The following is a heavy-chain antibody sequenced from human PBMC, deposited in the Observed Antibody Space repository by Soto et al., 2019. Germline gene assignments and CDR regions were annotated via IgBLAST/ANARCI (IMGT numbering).Heavy chain of an antibody. CDR1: GFTFRNYA. J-gene: IGHJ4*02. Sequence: EVQLLESGGGLVQPGRSLRLSCAASGFTFRNYAMSWVRQAPGQGLDWVSASSGSGGTTYYADSVKGRFTISRYNSKNTLFQQMNSLRADYAAVYYWAKFLVKTGSNRGWPWSFHYWGQGTLVTVSS. D-gene: IGHD6-19*01. CDR3: AKFLVKTGSNRGWPWSFHY. V-gene: IGHV3-23*01. CDR2: SSGSGGTT.